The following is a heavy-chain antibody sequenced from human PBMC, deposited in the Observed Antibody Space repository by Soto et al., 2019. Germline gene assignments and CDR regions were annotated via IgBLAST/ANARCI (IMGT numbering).Heavy chain of an antibody. CDR2: ISGSDGKT. J-gene: IGHJ4*02. CDR3: ARWSYLDY. Sequence: LRLSCAASGFSFGSYALSWVRQAPGKGLEWVSTISGSDGKTFYADSVKGRFSISRDTSQNTLYLQMNSLRADDTAIYYCARWSYLDYWGQGTRVTVS. V-gene: IGHV3-23*01. D-gene: IGHD3-3*01. CDR1: GFSFGSYA.